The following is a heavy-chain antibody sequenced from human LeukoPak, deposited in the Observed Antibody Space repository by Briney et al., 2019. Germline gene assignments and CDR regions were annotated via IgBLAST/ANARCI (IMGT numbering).Heavy chain of an antibody. Sequence: SGGSLRLSCGASGFTFSSYAMSWVRQAPGKGLEWVSAISGSGGSTYYADSVKGRFTISRDNSKNTLYLQMNSLRAEDTAVYYCAKSPRYYYDSSGYSQYYFDYWGQGTLVTVSS. D-gene: IGHD3-22*01. CDR3: AKSPRYYYDSSGYSQYYFDY. CDR1: GFTFSSYA. J-gene: IGHJ4*02. CDR2: ISGSGGST. V-gene: IGHV3-23*01.